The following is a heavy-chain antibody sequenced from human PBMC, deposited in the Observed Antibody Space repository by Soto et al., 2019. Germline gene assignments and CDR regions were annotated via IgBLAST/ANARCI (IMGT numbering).Heavy chain of an antibody. CDR2: ISHSGST. D-gene: IGHD3-10*01. CDR3: AIHQLLWFGESSPPGALHP. V-gene: IGHV4-30-2*01. Sequence: QLQLQESGSGLVKPSQTLSLTCAVSGGSISSGGYSWSWIRQPPGKGLEWIGYISHSGSTSYSPSLKGRVTRSIDRSKNQCYLKLSSVTAADTAVYYWAIHQLLWFGESSPPGALHPWGQGTMVTVSS. CDR1: GGSISSGGYS. J-gene: IGHJ3*01.